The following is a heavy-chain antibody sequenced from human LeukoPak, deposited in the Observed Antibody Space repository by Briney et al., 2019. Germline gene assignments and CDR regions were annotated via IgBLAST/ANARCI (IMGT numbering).Heavy chain of an antibody. CDR3: AKHDSGGVWDGWFDP. J-gene: IGHJ5*02. Sequence: PGKSLRLSCAASGFRFSDYAMHWVRQAPGKGPQWLADISYDGAHKYYADSVKGRFIISRDNSNNTLYLQMNSLTTDDTAVYYCAKHDSGGVWDGWFDPWGQGTLVTVSS. V-gene: IGHV3-30-3*02. D-gene: IGHD3-16*01. CDR1: GFRFSDYA. CDR2: ISYDGAHK.